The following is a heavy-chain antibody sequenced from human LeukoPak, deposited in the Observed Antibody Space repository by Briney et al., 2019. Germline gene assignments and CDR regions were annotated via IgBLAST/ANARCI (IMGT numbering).Heavy chain of an antibody. CDR2: ITAGGDTT. J-gene: IGHJ4*02. V-gene: IGHV3-23*01. CDR3: AYYDSSGYYYGRLRY. D-gene: IGHD3-22*01. CDR1: AFPLSSHA. Sequence: GGSLRLSCAASAFPLSSHAMSWVRQTPGKGLEWVSAITAGGDTTHYADSVKGRFTVSRDNSKNTIYLHMNSLRAEDTAVYFCAYYDSSGYYYGRLRYWGQGTPVTVSP.